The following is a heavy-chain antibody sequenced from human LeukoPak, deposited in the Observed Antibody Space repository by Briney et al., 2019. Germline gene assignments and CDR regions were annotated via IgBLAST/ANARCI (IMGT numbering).Heavy chain of an antibody. V-gene: IGHV4-59*01. J-gene: IGHJ3*02. CDR2: IYYIGST. Sequence: SDTLSLTCTVSGDSISSYYWSWIRQPPGKGLEWIGYIYYIGSTNYNPSLKSRVTISVDTSKNQFSLKLSSVTAADTAVYYCARDYAFDIWGQGTMVTVSS. CDR1: GDSISSYY. CDR3: ARDYAFDI.